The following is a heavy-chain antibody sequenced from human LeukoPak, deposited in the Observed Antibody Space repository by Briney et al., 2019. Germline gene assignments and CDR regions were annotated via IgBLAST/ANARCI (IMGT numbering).Heavy chain of an antibody. CDR3: ARDPDGYKFFDY. V-gene: IGHV4-59*01. Sequence: SETLSLTCTVSGGSISSYYWSWIRQPPGKGLEWIGYIYYSGTTAFSPSLKRRVTMSVDTSKNQFSLNLNSVTAADTAVYYCARDPDGYKFFDYWGRGSPVIVSS. D-gene: IGHD5-24*01. J-gene: IGHJ4*02. CDR1: GGSISSYY. CDR2: IYYSGTT.